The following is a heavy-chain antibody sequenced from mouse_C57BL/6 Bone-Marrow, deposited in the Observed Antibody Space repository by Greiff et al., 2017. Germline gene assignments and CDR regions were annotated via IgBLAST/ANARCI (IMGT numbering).Heavy chain of an antibody. D-gene: IGHD1-1*01. CDR3: ASPFLYYGSSYWYFDV. CDR2: IDPSDSET. J-gene: IGHJ1*03. Sequence: VQLQQPGAELVRPGSSVKLSCKASRYTFTSYWMHWVKQRPIQGLEWIGNIDPSDSETHYNQKFKDKATLTVDKSSSTAYMQLSSLTSEDSAVYYCASPFLYYGSSYWYFDVWGTGTTVTVSS. CDR1: RYTFTSYW. V-gene: IGHV1-52*01.